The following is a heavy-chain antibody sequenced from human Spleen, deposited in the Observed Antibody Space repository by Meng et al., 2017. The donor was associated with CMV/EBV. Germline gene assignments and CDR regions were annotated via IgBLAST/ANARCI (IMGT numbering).Heavy chain of an antibody. Sequence: ASVQVSCKASGYTFTGYYMHWVRQAPGQGLEWMGWINPNSGGKNYAQKFQGRVIITWDTSISTAYMALSRLRSDDTAVYYCARGDYSGSYPGLCYFDYWGQGTLVTVSS. J-gene: IGHJ4*02. D-gene: IGHD1-26*01. V-gene: IGHV1-2*02. CDR2: INPNSGGK. CDR1: GYTFTGYY. CDR3: ARGDYSGSYPGLCYFDY.